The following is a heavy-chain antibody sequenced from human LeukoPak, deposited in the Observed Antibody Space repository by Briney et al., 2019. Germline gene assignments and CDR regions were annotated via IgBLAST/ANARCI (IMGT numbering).Heavy chain of an antibody. V-gene: IGHV3-23*01. CDR2: ISGSGGAT. CDR1: GFTVSTNY. Sequence: GGSLRLSCAVSGFTVSTNYMSWVRQAPGKGLEWVSAISGSGGATYYADSVKGRFTMSRDNSKNTLYLQMNSLRAEDTAVYYCAKGAYYHGSGRYFDYWGQGTLVTVSS. D-gene: IGHD3-10*01. J-gene: IGHJ4*02. CDR3: AKGAYYHGSGRYFDY.